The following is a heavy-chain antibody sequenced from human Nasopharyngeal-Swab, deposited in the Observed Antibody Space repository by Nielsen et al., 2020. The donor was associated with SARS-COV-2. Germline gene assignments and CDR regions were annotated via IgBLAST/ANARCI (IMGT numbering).Heavy chain of an antibody. CDR1: GFVFSGSA. CDR2: IGDKAHNYAT. Sequence: GGSLRLSCAASGFVFSGSAIHWVRQASGKGLEWVGRIGDKAHNYATTYAVSVKGRFTISRDDSKNTAFLQMDSLNTEDTALYYCTTDYYFDYWGQGTLVTVSS. CDR3: TTDYYFDY. J-gene: IGHJ4*02. D-gene: IGHD4/OR15-4a*01. V-gene: IGHV3-73*01.